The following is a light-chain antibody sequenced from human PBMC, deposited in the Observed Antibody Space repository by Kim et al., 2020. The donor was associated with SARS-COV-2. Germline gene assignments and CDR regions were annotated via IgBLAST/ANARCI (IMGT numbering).Light chain of an antibody. CDR2: SNS. V-gene: IGLV1-47*02. CDR3: AAWDASLSGHV. Sequence: GQRFTCSCSGSSSNIGSNSVYWYQQLPGTAPKLLIYSNSQRPSGFPDRFSGSKSGTSASLAISGLRSEDEADYHCAAWDASLSGHVFGTGTKVTVL. CDR1: SSNIGSNS. J-gene: IGLJ1*01.